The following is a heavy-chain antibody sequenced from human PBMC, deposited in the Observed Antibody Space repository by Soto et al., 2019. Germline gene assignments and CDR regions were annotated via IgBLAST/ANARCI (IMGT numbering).Heavy chain of an antibody. J-gene: IGHJ4*02. D-gene: IGHD3-10*01. V-gene: IGHV4-39*07. CDR2: INHSGST. Sequence: SETLSLTCTVSGGSVSSNSYYWSWIRQPPGKGLEWIGEINHSGSTNYNPSLKSRVTISVDTSKNQFSLKLSSVTAADTAVYYCASQSSGSYYFPPYYWGQGTLVTVSS. CDR1: GGSVSSNSYY. CDR3: ASQSSGSYYFPPYY.